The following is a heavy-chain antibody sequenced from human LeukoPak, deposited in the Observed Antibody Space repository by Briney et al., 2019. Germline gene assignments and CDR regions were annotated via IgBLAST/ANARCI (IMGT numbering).Heavy chain of an antibody. CDR3: ARQEVGGIDY. CDR2: INHSGST. Sequence: SETLSLTCAVYGGSFSGYYWSWIRQPPGKGLEWIGEINHSGSTNYNPSLKSRVTISVDTSKNQFSLKLSSVTAADTAVYYCARQEVGGIDYWGQGTLVTVSS. V-gene: IGHV4-34*01. CDR1: GGSFSGYY. J-gene: IGHJ4*02. D-gene: IGHD1-26*01.